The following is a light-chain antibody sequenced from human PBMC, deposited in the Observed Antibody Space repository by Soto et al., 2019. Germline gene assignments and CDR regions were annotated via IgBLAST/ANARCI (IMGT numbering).Light chain of an antibody. Sequence: SYELTQPPSVSVSPGQTASITCSGDKLGDKYVCWYQQKPGQSPVLVIYHNTKRPSGIPERFSGSTSGNTATLTISGTQAMDEADYYCQAWDSSTVIFGVGTKLTVL. J-gene: IGLJ2*01. CDR2: HNT. V-gene: IGLV3-1*01. CDR1: KLGDKY. CDR3: QAWDSSTVI.